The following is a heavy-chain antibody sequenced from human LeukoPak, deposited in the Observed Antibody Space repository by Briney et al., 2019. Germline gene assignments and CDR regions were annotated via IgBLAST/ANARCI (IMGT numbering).Heavy chain of an antibody. CDR3: ARDRLGYCSSTSCYLDLYYFDY. CDR2: IIPILGIA. Sequence: SAKVSCKASGGTFSSYTISWVRQAPGQGLEWMGRIIPILGIANYAQKFQGRVTITADKSTSTAYMELSSLRSEDTAVYYCARDRLGYCSSTSCYLDLYYFDYWGQGTLVTVSS. D-gene: IGHD2-2*01. CDR1: GGTFSSYT. J-gene: IGHJ4*02. V-gene: IGHV1-69*04.